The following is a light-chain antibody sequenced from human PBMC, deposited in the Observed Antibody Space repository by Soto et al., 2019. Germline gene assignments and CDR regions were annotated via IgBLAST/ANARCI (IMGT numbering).Light chain of an antibody. CDR3: QQYYSTPWT. CDR1: QSVLYSSNNKNC. J-gene: IGKJ1*01. V-gene: IGKV4-1*01. Sequence: DIVMTQSPDSLAVSLGERATINCKSSQSVLYSSNNKNCLAWYQQKPGQPPKLLIYWASTRESGVPDRFSGSGSGTDFTLTISSLQAEDVAVYYCQQYYSTPWTFGQGTKVKIK. CDR2: WAS.